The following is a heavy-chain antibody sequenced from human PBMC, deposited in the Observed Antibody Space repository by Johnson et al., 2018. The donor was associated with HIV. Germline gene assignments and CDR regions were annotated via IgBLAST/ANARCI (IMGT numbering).Heavy chain of an antibody. CDR2: IYSGGTT. Sequence: VQLVESGGGLVQPGGSLRLSCAASGITVGTNYMSWVRQAPGKGLECISVIYSGGTTYYADSVKGRFTISRDNSKNTLYLQMNSLRAEDTAVYHCARGVLAFDIWGQGTMVTVSS. V-gene: IGHV3-66*01. CDR3: ARGVLAFDI. D-gene: IGHD5/OR15-5a*01. J-gene: IGHJ3*02. CDR1: GITVGTNY.